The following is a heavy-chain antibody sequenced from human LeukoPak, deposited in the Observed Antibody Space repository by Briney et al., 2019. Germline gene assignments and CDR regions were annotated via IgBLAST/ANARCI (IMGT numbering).Heavy chain of an antibody. V-gene: IGHV3-23*01. CDR3: AKYPRPFDAFDI. J-gene: IGHJ3*02. CDR1: GCTFSNYA. CDR2: ISGSDGRT. Sequence: PGGSLRLSCAASGCTFSNYAVSWVRQAPEKGLEWVSAISGSDGRTYYAASVKGRFTISRDNSKNTLYLQMSSLRAEDTAVYYCAKYPRPFDAFDIRGQGTMVTVSS.